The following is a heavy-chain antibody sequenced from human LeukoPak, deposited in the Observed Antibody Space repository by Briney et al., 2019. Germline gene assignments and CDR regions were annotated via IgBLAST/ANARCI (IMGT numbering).Heavy chain of an antibody. CDR3: ARDLWFGELKD. Sequence: PGGSLRLSCAASGFTFSSYSMNWVRQAPGKGLEWVSYISSSSSTIYYADSVKGRFTISRDNAKNSLYLRMNSLRAEDTAVYYCARDLWFGELKDWGQGTLVTVSS. CDR1: GFTFSSYS. V-gene: IGHV3-48*01. J-gene: IGHJ4*02. CDR2: ISSSSSTI. D-gene: IGHD3-10*01.